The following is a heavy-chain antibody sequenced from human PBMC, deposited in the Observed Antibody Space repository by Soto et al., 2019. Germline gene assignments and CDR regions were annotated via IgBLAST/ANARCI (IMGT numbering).Heavy chain of an antibody. J-gene: IGHJ4*02. CDR3: EGTGPKGGATDFDY. CDR2: INPSAGST. CDR1: GYTFTRYY. Sequence: ASVKVSCTASGYTFTRYYIHWVRNAPGQGLEWMGIINPSAGSTSYRQKFQGRVPMTRDTSTRTVYIELSSLTSQDTAVYYSEGTGPKGGATDFDYWGQGTLVTVSS. D-gene: IGHD1-26*01. V-gene: IGHV1-46*01.